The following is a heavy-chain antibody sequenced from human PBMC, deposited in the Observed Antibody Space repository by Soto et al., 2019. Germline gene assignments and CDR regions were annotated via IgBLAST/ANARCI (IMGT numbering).Heavy chain of an antibody. CDR3: VKDESINWYSGHFRH. V-gene: IGHV3-9*01. D-gene: IGHD6-13*01. Sequence: EVHLVESGGGLVQPGRSLRLACAASGFTVDAYAMHWVRQVPGKGLEWVSGINWNSGSIGYGDSVKGRFAISRDNAKNSLHLQMNSLSAEDTDFYYCVKDESINWYSGHFRHWGQGTLVTVSS. CDR2: INWNSGSI. J-gene: IGHJ1*01. CDR1: GFTVDAYA.